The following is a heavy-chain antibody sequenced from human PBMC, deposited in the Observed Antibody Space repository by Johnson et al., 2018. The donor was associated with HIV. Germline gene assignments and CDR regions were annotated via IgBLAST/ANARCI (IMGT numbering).Heavy chain of an antibody. CDR3: ARDDTGYSSSFDAFDV. D-gene: IGHD6-13*01. J-gene: IGHJ3*01. V-gene: IGHV3-7*05. Sequence: VQLVESGGGLVQPGGSLRLSCAASGFTFSNYWMTWVRQAPGKGLAWVANIKQDGSEKYYVDSMKGRFTISRDNAKNSLYLQMNSLRAEDTAVYYCARDDTGYSSSFDAFDVWGQGTMVTVSS. CDR1: GFTFSNYW. CDR2: IKQDGSEK.